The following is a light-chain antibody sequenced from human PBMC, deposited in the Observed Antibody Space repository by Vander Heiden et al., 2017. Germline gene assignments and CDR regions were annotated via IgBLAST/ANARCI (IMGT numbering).Light chain of an antibody. CDR2: DVS. Sequence: AIQFTQSPSSLSASVGDRATITCRASQGISSALAWYQQKPGKAPKVVIYDVSSWESGVPSRFSGSGSGTDFTLTISSRQPEDFATYYCQQLHSYPWTLHQRSTVEIK. J-gene: IGKJ1*01. V-gene: IGKV1-13*02. CDR1: QGISSA. CDR3: QQLHSYPWT.